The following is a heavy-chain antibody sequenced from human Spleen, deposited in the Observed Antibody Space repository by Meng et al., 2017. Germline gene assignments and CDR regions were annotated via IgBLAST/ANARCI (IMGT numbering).Heavy chain of an antibody. V-gene: IGHV3-23*01. CDR1: GFTFSTNP. J-gene: IGHJ1*01. CDR2: ISGSGGST. D-gene: IGHD4-17*01. CDR3: AKTRYGDSREYFQH. Sequence: GESLKISCAASGFTFSTNPMSWVRQAPGKGLEWVSAISGSGGSTYYADSVKGRFTISRDNSKNTLYLQMNSLRAEDTAVYYCAKTRYGDSREYFQHWGQGTLVTVSS.